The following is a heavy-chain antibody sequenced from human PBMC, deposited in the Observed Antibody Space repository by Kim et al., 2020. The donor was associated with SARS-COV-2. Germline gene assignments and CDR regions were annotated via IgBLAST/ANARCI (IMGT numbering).Heavy chain of an antibody. D-gene: IGHD6-13*01. J-gene: IGHJ4*02. CDR2: IYNSGGT. CDR3: ARVSSSWLNFDY. V-gene: IGHV4-59*01. Sequence: SETLSLTCTVSGGSIRSYYWSWIRQPPGKGLEWIGYIYNSGGTNYNPSLKSRVTISVDTSKNQFSLKLSSVTAADTAVYYCARVSSSWLNFDYWGQGTLVTVSS. CDR1: GGSIRSYY.